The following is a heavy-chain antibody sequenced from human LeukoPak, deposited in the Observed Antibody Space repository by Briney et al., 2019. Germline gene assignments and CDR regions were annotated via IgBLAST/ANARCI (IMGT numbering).Heavy chain of an antibody. J-gene: IGHJ4*02. CDR3: ARVTSGLDY. Sequence: GGSLRLSCAASGFTVSSYWMSWVRQAPGKGLEWVANINQDGSEKYYVDSVKGRFTLSRDNAKNSLYLQMNSLRAEDTAVYYCARVTSGLDYWGQGTLVTVSS. CDR2: INQDGSEK. CDR1: GFTVSSYW. V-gene: IGHV3-7*01.